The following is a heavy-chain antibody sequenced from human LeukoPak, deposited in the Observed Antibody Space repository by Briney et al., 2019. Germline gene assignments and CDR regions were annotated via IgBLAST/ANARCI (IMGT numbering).Heavy chain of an antibody. J-gene: IGHJ4*02. V-gene: IGHV5-51*01. D-gene: IGHD6-6*01. Sequence: GESLKISCQGSGYSFTSYWIGWVRQMPGKGLEWMGIIYPGDSDTRYSPSFQGQVTISADKSISTAYLQWSSLKASDTAMYYCASHAGSSSVYSDYWGQGTLVTVSS. CDR3: ASHAGSSSVYSDY. CDR1: GYSFTSYW. CDR2: IYPGDSDT.